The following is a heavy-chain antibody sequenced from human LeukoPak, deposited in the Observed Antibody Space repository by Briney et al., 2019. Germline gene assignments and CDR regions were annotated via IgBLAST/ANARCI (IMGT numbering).Heavy chain of an antibody. Sequence: GGPLRLSCAASGFTFSSYGMHWVRQAPGKGLEWVAVISYDGSNKYYADSVKGRFTISRDNSKNTLYLQMNSLRAEDTAVYYRAKAGGSGWGQGTLVTVSS. CDR1: GFTFSSYG. V-gene: IGHV3-30*18. D-gene: IGHD6-19*01. J-gene: IGHJ4*02. CDR3: AKAGGSG. CDR2: ISYDGSNK.